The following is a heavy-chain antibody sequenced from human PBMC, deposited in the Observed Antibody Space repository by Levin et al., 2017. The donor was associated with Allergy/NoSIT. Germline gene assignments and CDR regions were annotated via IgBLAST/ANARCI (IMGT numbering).Heavy chain of an antibody. CDR2: ISWNSSNI. CDR1: GFTFDDYA. D-gene: IGHD3-10*01. CDR3: VKESGDYFGPRSYFNGWFDS. J-gene: IGHJ5*01. V-gene: IGHV3-9*01. Sequence: SLKISCAASGFTFDDYAMHWVRQVPGKGLEWVSGISWNSSNIGYADSVKGRFIMSRDNAKNSLYLQMNSLRLEDTAFYYCVKESGDYFGPRSYFNGWFDSWGQGSLVTVSS.